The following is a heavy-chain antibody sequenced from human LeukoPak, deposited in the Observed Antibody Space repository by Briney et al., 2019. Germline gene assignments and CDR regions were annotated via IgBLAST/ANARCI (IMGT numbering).Heavy chain of an antibody. CDR3: ARYGQWLGPNFDY. Sequence: GGSLSLSCAASGFTFSSYEMNWVRQAPGKGLEWVSYISSSGSTIYYADSVKGRFTISRDNAKNSLYLQMNSLRAEDTAVYYCARYGQWLGPNFDYWGQGTLVTVSS. CDR1: GFTFSSYE. J-gene: IGHJ4*02. CDR2: ISSSGSTI. V-gene: IGHV3-48*03. D-gene: IGHD6-19*01.